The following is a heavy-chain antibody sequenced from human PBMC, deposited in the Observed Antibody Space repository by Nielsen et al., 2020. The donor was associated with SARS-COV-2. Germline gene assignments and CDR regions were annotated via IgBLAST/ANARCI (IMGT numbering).Heavy chain of an antibody. V-gene: IGHV3-30*02. D-gene: IGHD6-13*01. Sequence: GESLKISCAASGFTFSSYGMHWVRQAPGKGLEWVAFIRFDGSNAYFVDSVKGRSTISRDNSKNTLYLQMNSLRPEDTAVYYCARRSSPGYFFDYWGQGTLVTVSS. CDR2: IRFDGSNA. CDR1: GFTFSSYG. CDR3: ARRSSPGYFFDY. J-gene: IGHJ4*02.